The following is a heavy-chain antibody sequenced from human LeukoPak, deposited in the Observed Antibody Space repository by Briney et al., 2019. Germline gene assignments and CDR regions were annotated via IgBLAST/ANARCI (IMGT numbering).Heavy chain of an antibody. CDR1: GFTFSSYS. CDR3: ARDYCSGGRCYSVDY. CDR2: ITSSSSSI. J-gene: IGHJ4*02. V-gene: IGHV3-48*04. D-gene: IGHD2-15*01. Sequence: GGSLRLSCAASGFTFSSYSLNWDRQAPGKGLEWVSYITSSSSSIYYADSVKGRFTISRDNAKNSLYLQMSSVRAEDTAMYYCARDYCSGGRCYSVDYWGQGTLVTVSS.